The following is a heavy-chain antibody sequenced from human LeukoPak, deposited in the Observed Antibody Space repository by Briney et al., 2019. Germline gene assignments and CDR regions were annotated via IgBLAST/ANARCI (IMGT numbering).Heavy chain of an antibody. CDR1: GFTFSSYG. V-gene: IGHV3-30*03. Sequence: GRSLRLSCAASGFTFSSYGMHWVRQAPGKGLEWVTVISYDGSNKYYADSVKGRFTISRDNSKNTLYLQMNSLRAEDTALYHCARGWYGSGSIDNWFDPWGQGTLVTVSS. D-gene: IGHD3-10*01. CDR2: ISYDGSNK. J-gene: IGHJ5*02. CDR3: ARGWYGSGSIDNWFDP.